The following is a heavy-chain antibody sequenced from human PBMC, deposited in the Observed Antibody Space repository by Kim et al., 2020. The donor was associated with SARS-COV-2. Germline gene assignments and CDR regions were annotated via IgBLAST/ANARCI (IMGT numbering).Heavy chain of an antibody. V-gene: IGHV4-59*01. D-gene: IGHD3-10*01. CDR3: ARDRLLWFGELGGRNGMDV. Sequence: SETLSLTCTVSGGSISSYYWSWIRQPPGKGLEWIGYIYYSGSTNYNPSLKSRVTISVDTSKNQFSLKLSSVTAADTAVYYCARDRLLWFGELGGRNGMDVWGQGTTVTVSS. CDR1: GGSISSYY. J-gene: IGHJ6*02. CDR2: IYYSGST.